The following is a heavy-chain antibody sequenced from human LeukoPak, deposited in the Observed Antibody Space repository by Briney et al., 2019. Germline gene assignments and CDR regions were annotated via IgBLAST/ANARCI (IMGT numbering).Heavy chain of an antibody. D-gene: IGHD3/OR15-3a*01. CDR1: GGSISSYY. CDR2: IYYSGST. J-gene: IGHJ4*02. V-gene: IGHV4-59*08. CDR3: ARQTGSGLFILP. Sequence: ASETLSLTCTVSGGSISSYYWSWIRQPPGKGLEWIGYIYYSGSTNYNPSLKSRVTISVDTSKNQFSLKLTSVTAADTAVYYCARQTGSGLFILPGGQGTLVTVSS.